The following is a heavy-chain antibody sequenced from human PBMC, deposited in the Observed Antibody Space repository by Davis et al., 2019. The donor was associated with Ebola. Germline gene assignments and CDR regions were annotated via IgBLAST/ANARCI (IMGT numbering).Heavy chain of an antibody. CDR2: IGDSDGRA. D-gene: IGHD7-27*01. CDR1: GFMFSNYA. CDR3: AKDPGDY. Sequence: GGSLRLSCAASGFMFSNYAMNWVRQAPGKGLEWVSAIGDSDGRAYYADAVKGRFTISKDNSKNTMYLQMNSLRVEDTATYYCAKDPGDYWGQGTLVIVSA. J-gene: IGHJ4*02. V-gene: IGHV3-23*01.